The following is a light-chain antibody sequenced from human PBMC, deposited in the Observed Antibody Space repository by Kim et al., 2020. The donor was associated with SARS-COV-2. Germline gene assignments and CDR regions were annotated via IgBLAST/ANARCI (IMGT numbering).Light chain of an antibody. J-gene: IGKJ2*01. Sequence: DIQLTQSPSSLSASLGDRVTITCQASQDISDYLNWYQQKPGKAPKFLMYDASKLETGVPSRFSGSGSVTEFTFTISSLQPEDVATYYCQQYDNVPYTFGQGTKLEI. V-gene: IGKV1-33*01. CDR1: QDISDY. CDR2: DAS. CDR3: QQYDNVPYT.